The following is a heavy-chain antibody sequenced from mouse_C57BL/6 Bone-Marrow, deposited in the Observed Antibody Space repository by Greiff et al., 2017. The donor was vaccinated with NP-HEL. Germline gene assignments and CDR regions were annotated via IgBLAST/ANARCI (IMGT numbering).Heavy chain of an antibody. J-gene: IGHJ4*01. CDR3: ARGAVVANYYAMDY. V-gene: IGHV1-55*01. D-gene: IGHD1-1*01. Sequence: QVHVKQSGAELVKPGASVKMSCKASGYTFTSYWITWVKQRPGQGLEWIGDIYPGSGSTNYNEKFKSKATLTVDTSSSTAYMQLSSLTSEDSAVYYCARGAVVANYYAMDYWGQGTSVTVAS. CDR2: IYPGSGST. CDR1: GYTFTSYW.